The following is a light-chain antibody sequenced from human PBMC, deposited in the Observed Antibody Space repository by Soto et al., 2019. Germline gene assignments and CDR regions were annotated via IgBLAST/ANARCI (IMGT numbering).Light chain of an antibody. J-gene: IGKJ2*01. CDR2: VAS. CDR3: QQSYSAPVT. V-gene: IGKV1-39*01. Sequence: DIQMTQSPSSLSASVGDRVTITCRASQSISTYLNWYQQKPGTAPKLLIYVASILQSGVPSRFSGSGSGTDFTLTISSLQPEDCATYYCQQSYSAPVTFGQGTKLEIK. CDR1: QSISTY.